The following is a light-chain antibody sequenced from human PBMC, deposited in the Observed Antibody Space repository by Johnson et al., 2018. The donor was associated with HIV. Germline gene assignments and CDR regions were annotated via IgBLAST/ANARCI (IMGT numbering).Light chain of an antibody. CDR2: DNN. V-gene: IGLV1-51*01. Sequence: QSVLTQPPSVSAAPGQKVTISCSGSSSNIGNNYVSWYQQLPGTAPKLLIYDNNKRPSGIPDRFSGSKSGTSATLAITGLQTGDEADYYCGTWDNSLSAFYVFGTGTKVTVL. CDR3: GTWDNSLSAFYV. CDR1: SSNIGNNY. J-gene: IGLJ1*01.